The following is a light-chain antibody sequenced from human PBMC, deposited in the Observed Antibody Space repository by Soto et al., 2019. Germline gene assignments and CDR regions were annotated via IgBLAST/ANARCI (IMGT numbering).Light chain of an antibody. V-gene: IGKV1-39*01. CDR3: QQSYSSPPT. Sequence: DIQMTQSPSSLSASVEDRVIITCRARQSISNHLNWYQQKPGKAPKLLIFAASSLQSGVPSRFSGSRSGPDFTLTISSLQPEDFATYYCQQSYSSPPTFGQGTKVDIK. CDR2: AAS. CDR1: QSISNH. J-gene: IGKJ1*01.